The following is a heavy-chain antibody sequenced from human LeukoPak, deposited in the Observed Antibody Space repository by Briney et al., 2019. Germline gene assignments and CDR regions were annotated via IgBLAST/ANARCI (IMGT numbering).Heavy chain of an antibody. D-gene: IGHD3-22*01. Sequence: SETLSLTCAVYGGSFSGYYWSWIRQPPGKGLEWIGEINHSGSTNYNPSLKSRVTISIDTSKNQFSLKLSSVTAADTAVYYCATRDGSVYYDSSSHSFDYWGQGTLVTVSS. J-gene: IGHJ4*02. CDR3: ATRDGSVYYDSSSHSFDY. CDR1: GGSFSGYY. V-gene: IGHV4-34*01. CDR2: INHSGST.